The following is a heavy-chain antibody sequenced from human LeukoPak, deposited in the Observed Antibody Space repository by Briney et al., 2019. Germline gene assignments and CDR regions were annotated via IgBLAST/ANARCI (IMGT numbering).Heavy chain of an antibody. V-gene: IGHV1-69*05. CDR1: GGTFSSYA. J-gene: IGHJ5*02. CDR3: ARGLIAAAPGTPYNWFDP. CDR2: IIPIFGTA. Sequence: ASVKVSCKASGGTFSSYAISWVRQAPGQGLEWMGGIIPIFGTANYAQKFQGRVTITTDESTSTVYMELSSLRSEDTAVYYCARGLIAAAPGTPYNWFDPWGQGTLVTVSS. D-gene: IGHD6-13*01.